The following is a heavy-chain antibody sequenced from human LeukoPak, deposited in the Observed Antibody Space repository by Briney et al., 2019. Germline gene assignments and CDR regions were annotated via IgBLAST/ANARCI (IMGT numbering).Heavy chain of an antibody. CDR2: MNPKSGGT. D-gene: IGHD3-22*01. Sequence: ASVKVSCKASGYTFTGYYVHWVRQAPGQGLEWMGWMNPKSGGTNYAQKFQGRVTMTRDTSISTAYMELSRLRSDDTAVYYCARASYSYDINGWVPFDYWGQGTLVTVSS. V-gene: IGHV1-2*02. CDR3: ARASYSYDINGWVPFDY. CDR1: GYTFTGYY. J-gene: IGHJ4*02.